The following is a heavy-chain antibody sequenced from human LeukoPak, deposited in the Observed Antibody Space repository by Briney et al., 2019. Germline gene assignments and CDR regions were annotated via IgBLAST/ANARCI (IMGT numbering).Heavy chain of an antibody. Sequence: SETLSLTCAVYGGSFSGYYWSWIRQPPGKGLEWIGEINHSGSTNYNPSLKSRVTISVDTSKNQFSLKLSSVTAADTAVYYCARKFDLWGRGTLVTVSS. CDR2: INHSGST. J-gene: IGHJ2*01. V-gene: IGHV4-34*01. CDR3: ARKFDL. CDR1: GGSFSGYY.